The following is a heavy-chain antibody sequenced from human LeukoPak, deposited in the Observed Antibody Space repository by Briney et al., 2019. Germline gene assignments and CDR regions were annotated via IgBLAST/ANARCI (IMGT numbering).Heavy chain of an antibody. Sequence: GRSLRLSCAASGFTFSSYAMHWVRQAPGKGLEWEAVISYDGSNKYYADSVKGRFTTSRDNSKNTLYLQMNSLRAEDTAVYYCAREHSAVNDFWSGYYRYYYDYMDVWGKGTTVTVSS. CDR1: GFTFSSYA. CDR2: ISYDGSNK. V-gene: IGHV3-30*11. J-gene: IGHJ6*03. CDR3: AREHSAVNDFWSGYYRYYYDYMDV. D-gene: IGHD3-3*01.